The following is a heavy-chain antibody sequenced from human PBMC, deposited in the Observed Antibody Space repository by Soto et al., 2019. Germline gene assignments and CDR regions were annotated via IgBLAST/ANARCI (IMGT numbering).Heavy chain of an antibody. D-gene: IGHD6-13*01. CDR2: IKQDGSEK. Sequence: EVQLVESGGGLVQPGGSLRLSCAASGFTFSSYWMNWVRQAPGNGLEWVANIKQDGSEKYYVDSVKGRFTISLDNAKNSLYLQMNSLRAEDTAVYYCARDSLAIAAALYYYYYGMDVCGQVTTVTVSS. CDR3: ARDSLAIAAALYYYYYGMDV. V-gene: IGHV3-7*03. J-gene: IGHJ6*02. CDR1: GFTFSSYW.